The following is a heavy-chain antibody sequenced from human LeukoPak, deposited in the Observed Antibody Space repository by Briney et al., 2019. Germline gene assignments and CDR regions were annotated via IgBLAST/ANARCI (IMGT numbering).Heavy chain of an antibody. D-gene: IGHD2-15*01. J-gene: IGHJ4*02. CDR1: GFTVSTNS. CDR2: ISSSSSYI. V-gene: IGHV3-21*04. CDR3: ARISSDCNGGSCYSEKDY. Sequence: GGSLRLSCTVSGFTVSTNSMSWVRQAPGKGLEWVSSISSSSSYIYYADSVKGRFTISRDNAKNSLYLQMNSLRAEDTALYYCARISSDCNGGSCYSEKDYWGQGTLVTVSS.